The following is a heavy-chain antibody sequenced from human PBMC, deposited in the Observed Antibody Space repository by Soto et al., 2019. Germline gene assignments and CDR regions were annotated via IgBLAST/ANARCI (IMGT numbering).Heavy chain of an antibody. CDR1: GFTFSSYG. Sequence: GGSLRLSCAASGFTFSSYGMSWVRQAPGKGLEWVSAISGSGGSTYYADSVKGRFTISRDNSKNTLYLQMNSLRAEDTAVYYCAKAAELLWFGELLENFDYWGQGTLVTVSS. CDR2: ISGSGGST. CDR3: AKAAELLWFGELLENFDY. J-gene: IGHJ4*02. V-gene: IGHV3-23*01. D-gene: IGHD3-10*01.